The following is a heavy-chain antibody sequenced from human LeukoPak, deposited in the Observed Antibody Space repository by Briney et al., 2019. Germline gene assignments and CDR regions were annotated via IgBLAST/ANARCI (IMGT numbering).Heavy chain of an antibody. CDR2: IRSKANSYAT. Sequence: GGPLKLSCAASGFTFSGSAMHWVRQASGKGLEWVGRIRSKANSYATAYAASVKGRFTISRDDSKNTAYLQMNSLKTEDTAVYYCTRHGSYYYDSSGYLGPYYYYMDVWGKGTTVTISS. V-gene: IGHV3-73*01. CDR1: GFTFSGSA. J-gene: IGHJ6*03. CDR3: TRHGSYYYDSSGYLGPYYYYMDV. D-gene: IGHD3-22*01.